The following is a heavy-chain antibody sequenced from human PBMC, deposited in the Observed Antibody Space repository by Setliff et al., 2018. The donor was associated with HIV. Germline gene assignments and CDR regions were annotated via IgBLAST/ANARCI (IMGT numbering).Heavy chain of an antibody. CDR1: LGSINTHR. CDR2: VHYSGST. D-gene: IGHD3-3*01. CDR3: ARATFFDFWSGFPHHYMDV. V-gene: IGHV4-59*11. J-gene: IGHJ6*03. Sequence: SETLSLTCTVSLGSINTHRWNWIRQPPGKGLEWIGYVHYSGSTNYNPSFKSRVIMSVDMSKNQFSLRLKSVTAADTAVYYCARATFFDFWSGFPHHYMDVWGKGTTVTVSS.